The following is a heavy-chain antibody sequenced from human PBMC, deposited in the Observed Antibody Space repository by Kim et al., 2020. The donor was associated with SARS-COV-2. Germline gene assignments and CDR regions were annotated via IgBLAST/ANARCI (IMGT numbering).Heavy chain of an antibody. CDR3: ARATGEPTYYYYGMDV. CDR1: GGSISSSNW. J-gene: IGHJ6*02. D-gene: IGHD3-10*01. Sequence: SETLSLTSAVSGGSISSSNWWSWVRQPPGKGLEWIGEIYHSGSTNYNPSLKSRVTISVDKSKNQFSLKLSSVTAADTAVYYCARATGEPTYYYYGMDVWGQGTTVTVSS. V-gene: IGHV4-4*02. CDR2: IYHSGST.